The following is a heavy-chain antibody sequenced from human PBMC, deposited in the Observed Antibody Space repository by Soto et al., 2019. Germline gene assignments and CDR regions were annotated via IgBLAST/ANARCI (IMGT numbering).Heavy chain of an antibody. CDR1: GFTFSSYA. D-gene: IGHD1-20*01. V-gene: IGHV3-23*01. CDR2: ISGSGGST. J-gene: IGHJ6*02. Sequence: GGSLRLSCAASGFTFSSYAMSWVRQAPGKGLEWVSAISGSGGSTYYADSVKGRFTISRDNSKNTLYLQMNSLRAEDTAVYYCAKDSRYTSWAYYYYGMDVWGQGTTVTVSS. CDR3: AKDSRYTSWAYYYYGMDV.